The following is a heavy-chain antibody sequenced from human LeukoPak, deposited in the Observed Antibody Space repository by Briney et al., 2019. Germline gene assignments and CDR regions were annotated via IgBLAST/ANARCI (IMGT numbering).Heavy chain of an antibody. J-gene: IGHJ4*02. CDR1: GYTFTNYA. V-gene: IGHV7-4-1*02. CDR2: INIYTGNS. CDR3: AQGHGGYSSSWCY. D-gene: IGHD6-13*01. Sequence: GASVKVSCKASGYTFTNYAMNWVRQAPGQGLEWMGWINIYTGNSTYAQGFTGRFVFSLDTSVSTAYLQISSLKAEDTAVYYCAQGHGGYSSSWCYWGQGTLVTVSS.